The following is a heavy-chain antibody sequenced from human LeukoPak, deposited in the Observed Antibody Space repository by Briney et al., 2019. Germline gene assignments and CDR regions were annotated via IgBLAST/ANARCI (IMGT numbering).Heavy chain of an antibody. CDR1: GFTFSSYE. V-gene: IGHV3-48*03. CDR2: ISSSGSTI. Sequence: GGSLRLSCAASGFTFSSYEMNWVRQAPGKGLEWVSYISSSGSTIYYADSVKGRFTISRDNAKNSLYLQMNSLRAEDTAVYYCAREKHRSGYDYYYYYYGMDVWGQGTTVTVSS. D-gene: IGHD5-12*01. J-gene: IGHJ6*02. CDR3: AREKHRSGYDYYYYYYGMDV.